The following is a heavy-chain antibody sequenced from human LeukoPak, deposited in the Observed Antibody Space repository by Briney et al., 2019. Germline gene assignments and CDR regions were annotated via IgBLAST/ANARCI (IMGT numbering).Heavy chain of an antibody. J-gene: IGHJ4*02. CDR2: ISSSSSTI. D-gene: IGHD1-26*01. CDR3: ARDTSSGSYYGEGPLDY. CDR1: GFTFSSYS. V-gene: IGHV3-48*01. Sequence: PGKSLRLSCAASGFTFSSYSMNWVRQAPGKGLEWVSYISSSSSTIYYADSVKGRFTISRDNAKNSLYLQMNSLRAEDTAVYYCARDTSSGSYYGEGPLDYWGQGTLVTVSS.